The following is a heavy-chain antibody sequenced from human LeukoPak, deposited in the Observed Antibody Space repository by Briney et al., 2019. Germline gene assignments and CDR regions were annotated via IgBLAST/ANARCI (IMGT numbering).Heavy chain of an antibody. D-gene: IGHD3-10*01. CDR1: GYTFTGYY. CDR2: INPNSGGT. Sequence: ASVKVSCKASGYTFTGYYMHWVRQAPGQGLEWMGWINPNSGGTNYAQKFQGRVTMTRDTSISTAYMELSRLRSDDTAVYYCARDSLDYGSGFDPWGQGTLVTVSS. J-gene: IGHJ5*02. V-gene: IGHV1-2*02. CDR3: ARDSLDYGSGFDP.